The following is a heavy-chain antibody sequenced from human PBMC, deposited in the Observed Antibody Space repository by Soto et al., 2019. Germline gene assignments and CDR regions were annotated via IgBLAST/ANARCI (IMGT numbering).Heavy chain of an antibody. D-gene: IGHD6-19*01. J-gene: IGHJ4*02. V-gene: IGHV1-2*02. CDR1: GYTFTGHY. Sequence: GASVKVSCKASGYTFTGHYIHWVRQAPEQGPEWMGEIGPESGATRYAQKFQGRVTMTRDMSITTVYMELSRLRSDDTAVYYCATSRISIAVAGETEYYFDYWGQGTLVTVSS. CDR2: IGPESGAT. CDR3: ATSRISIAVAGETEYYFDY.